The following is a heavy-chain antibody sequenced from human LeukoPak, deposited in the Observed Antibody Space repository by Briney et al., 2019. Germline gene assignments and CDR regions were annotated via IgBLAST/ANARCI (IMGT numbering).Heavy chain of an antibody. Sequence: GESLEISCKGSGYSFSSYWIAWVRQMPGKGLEWMGIIYPGDSDTRYSPSFQGQVTISADKSISTAYLQWSSLKASDAAMYYCARRISIAGRGDLDHWGQGTLVTVSS. CDR2: IYPGDSDT. J-gene: IGHJ4*02. CDR1: GYSFSSYW. D-gene: IGHD6-6*01. V-gene: IGHV5-51*01. CDR3: ARRISIAGRGDLDH.